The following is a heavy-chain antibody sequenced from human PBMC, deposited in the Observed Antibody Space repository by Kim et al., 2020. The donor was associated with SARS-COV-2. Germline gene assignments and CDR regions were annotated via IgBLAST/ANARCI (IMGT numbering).Heavy chain of an antibody. V-gene: IGHV4-4*02. CDR1: GGSISSSNW. D-gene: IGHD3-10*01. J-gene: IGHJ5*02. CDR2: IHHSGRT. Sequence: SETLSLTCAVSGGSISSSNWWSWVRQPPGKGLEWFGEIHHSGRTNYNPSPKSRVTISVDKSKNQFSLKLSSVTAADTAVYYCARLLWFGESWFDPWGQGTLVTVSS. CDR3: ARLLWFGESWFDP.